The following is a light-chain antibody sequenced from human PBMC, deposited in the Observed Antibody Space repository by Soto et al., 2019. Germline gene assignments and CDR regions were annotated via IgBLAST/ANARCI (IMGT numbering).Light chain of an antibody. J-gene: IGKJ1*01. V-gene: IGKV3-20*01. CDR1: QSVSSNY. Sequence: ESVLTQSPGTLSLSPGEIATLSFSASQSVSSNYLAWYQQKPGQAPRLLIYGASTRATGIPDRFSGSGSGTDFTLTISSLEFGDSAVYYCQQYGSSPTWTFGQGTKVDIK. CDR2: GAS. CDR3: QQYGSSPTWT.